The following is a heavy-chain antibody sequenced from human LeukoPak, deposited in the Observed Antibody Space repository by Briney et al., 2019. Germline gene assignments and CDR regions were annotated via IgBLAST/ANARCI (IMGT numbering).Heavy chain of an antibody. CDR2: IYTSGST. J-gene: IGHJ4*02. CDR3: ARGGRIWGVIPSGAAYDY. D-gene: IGHD3-16*02. Sequence: SETLSLTCTVSGGSISSYYWSWIRQPAGKGLEWIGRIYTSGSTNYNPSLKSRVTMSVDTSKNQFSLKLSSVTAADTAVYYCARGGRIWGVIPSGAAYDYWGQGTLVTVSS. V-gene: IGHV4-4*07. CDR1: GGSISSYY.